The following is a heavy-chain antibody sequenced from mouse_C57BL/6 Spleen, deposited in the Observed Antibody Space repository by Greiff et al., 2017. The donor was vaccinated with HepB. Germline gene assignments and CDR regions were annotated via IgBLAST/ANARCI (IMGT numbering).Heavy chain of an antibody. CDR1: GYTFTDYE. D-gene: IGHD3-2*02. CDR2: IDPETGGT. CDR3: TRAQAYAMDY. V-gene: IGHV1-15*01. J-gene: IGHJ4*01. Sequence: VQLQESGAELVRPGASVTLSCKASGYTFTDYEMHWVKQTPVHGLEWIGAIDPETGGTAYNQKFKGKAILTADKSSSTAYMELCSLTSEDSAVYYCTRAQAYAMDYWGQGTSVTVSS.